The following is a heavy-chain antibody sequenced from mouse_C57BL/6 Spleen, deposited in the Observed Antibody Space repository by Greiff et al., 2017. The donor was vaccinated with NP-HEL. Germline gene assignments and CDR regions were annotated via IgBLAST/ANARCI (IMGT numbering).Heavy chain of an antibody. CDR2: ISYDGSN. J-gene: IGHJ2*01. V-gene: IGHV3-6*01. CDR1: GYSITSGYY. CDR3: ARGALNWDYFDY. Sequence: EVKLEESGPGLVKPSQSLSLTCSVTGYSITSGYYWNWIRQFPGNKLEWMGYISYDGSNNYNPSLKNRISITRDTSKNQFFLKLNSVTTEDTATYYCARGALNWDYFDYWGQGTTLTVSS. D-gene: IGHD4-1*01.